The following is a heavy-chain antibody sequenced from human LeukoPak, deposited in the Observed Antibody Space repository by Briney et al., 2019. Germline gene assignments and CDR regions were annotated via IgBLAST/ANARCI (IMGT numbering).Heavy chain of an antibody. V-gene: IGHV3-7*01. CDR3: ARVLGYCSGGSCYADFDY. D-gene: IGHD2-15*01. Sequence: QAGGSLRLSCAVSGFTFSDYFMSWVRQAPGKGLEWVANIKQDGSEKYYVDSVKGRFTISRDNAKNSLYLQMNSLRAEDTAVYYCARVLGYCSGGSCYADFDYWGQGTLVTVSS. J-gene: IGHJ4*02. CDR1: GFTFSDYF. CDR2: IKQDGSEK.